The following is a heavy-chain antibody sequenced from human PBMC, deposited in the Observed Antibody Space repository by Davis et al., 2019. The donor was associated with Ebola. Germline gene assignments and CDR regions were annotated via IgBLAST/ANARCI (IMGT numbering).Heavy chain of an antibody. CDR1: GFTFSSYW. Sequence: SLKISCAASGFTFSSYWMSWVRQAPGKGLEWVSGISWNSGSIGYADSVKGRFTISRDNAKNSLYLQMNSLRAEDTALYYCAKDLYDILTGYAFDIWGQGTMVTVSS. CDR3: AKDLYDILTGYAFDI. V-gene: IGHV3-9*01. CDR2: ISWNSGSI. J-gene: IGHJ3*02. D-gene: IGHD3-9*01.